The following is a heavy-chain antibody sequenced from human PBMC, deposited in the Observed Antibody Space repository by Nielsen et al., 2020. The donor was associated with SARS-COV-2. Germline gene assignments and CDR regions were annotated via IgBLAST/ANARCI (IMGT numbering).Heavy chain of an antibody. CDR1: GFTFNTFA. D-gene: IGHD4-17*01. CDR3: AKTATTRAYWFDP. CDR2: ISGSGVGT. V-gene: IGHV3-23*01. J-gene: IGHJ5*02. Sequence: GESLKLSCAASGFTFNTFAMGWVRQAPGKGLEWVSAISGSGVGTYYADSVKGRFTISRDNSKNTLYLQMNSLRVEDTAVYYCAKTATTRAYWFDPWGQGTLVTVSS.